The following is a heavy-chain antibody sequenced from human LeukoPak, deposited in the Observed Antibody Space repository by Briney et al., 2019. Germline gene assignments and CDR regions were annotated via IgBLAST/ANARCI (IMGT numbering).Heavy chain of an antibody. CDR2: IYVTGT. D-gene: IGHD3-16*02. CDR1: GGSIGTYY. CDR3: ARHIGGGIEDMDV. J-gene: IGHJ6*03. Sequence: TSETLSLTCTVSGGSIGTYYWSWIRQSPGKGLEWIGYIYVTGTRYNPYLQSRVTISVDRSRNQFFLKMSSVTAADTAVYYCARHIGGGIEDMDVWGKGTKVIVSS. V-gene: IGHV4-59*08.